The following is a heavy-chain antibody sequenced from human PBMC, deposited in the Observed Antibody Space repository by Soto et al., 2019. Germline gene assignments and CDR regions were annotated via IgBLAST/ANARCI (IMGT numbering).Heavy chain of an antibody. CDR3: VRQGIGALHGLVDV. V-gene: IGHV4-59*08. CDR1: SGPSRSHN. J-gene: IGHJ6*02. D-gene: IGHD3-10*01. CDR2: VYDTGST. Sequence: QVQLQQSGPGLVKPSETLSLTCTVSSGPSRSHNWGWIRQSPGRGLEWIGYVYDTGSTSYNPSLESRDTISADTSTNHISLTLSSVTAADTAVYYCVRQGIGALHGLVDVWGQGTTVSVSS.